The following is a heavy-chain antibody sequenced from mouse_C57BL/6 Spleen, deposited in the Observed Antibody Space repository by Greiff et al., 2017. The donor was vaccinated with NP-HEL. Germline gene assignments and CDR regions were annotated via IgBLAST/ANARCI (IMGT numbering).Heavy chain of an antibody. CDR3: ARGYDYAPYAMDY. D-gene: IGHD2-4*01. Sequence: VQLQQPGAELVMPGASVKLSCKASGYTFTSYWMHWVKQRPGQGLEWIGEIDPSDSYTNYNQKFKGKSTLTVDKSSSTAYMQLSSLTSEDSAVYYCARGYDYAPYAMDYWGQGTSVTVSS. CDR1: GYTFTSYW. CDR2: IDPSDSYT. V-gene: IGHV1-69*01. J-gene: IGHJ4*01.